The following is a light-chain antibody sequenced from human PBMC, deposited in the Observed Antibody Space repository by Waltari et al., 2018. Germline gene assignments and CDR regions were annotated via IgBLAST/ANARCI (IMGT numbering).Light chain of an antibody. CDR2: EAS. CDR1: QSVNRG. CDR3: QQYVNYWT. J-gene: IGKJ1*01. V-gene: IGKV1-5*03. Sequence: DIQMTQSPSTLSASVGDRVTITCRASQSVNRGLAWYQQKPGKAPELRSYEASRLESGVPSTFSGSGSGKEFTLTSSSLQTGAVVTYYGQQYVNYWTFGQGTKVEIK.